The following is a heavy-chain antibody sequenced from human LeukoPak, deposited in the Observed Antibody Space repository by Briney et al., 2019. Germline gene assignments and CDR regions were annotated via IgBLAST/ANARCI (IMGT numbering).Heavy chain of an antibody. J-gene: IGHJ4*02. Sequence: GGSLRLSCAASGFTFSAYAMSWVRQAPGKGLEWVSAISGSGGSTYYANSVRGRFTISRDNSGNTLYLQMNSLRAEDTAVYYCAKARSGYRAYAGIDYWGQGTLVTVSS. CDR3: AKARSGYRAYAGIDY. V-gene: IGHV3-23*01. D-gene: IGHD5-12*01. CDR2: ISGSGGST. CDR1: GFTFSAYA.